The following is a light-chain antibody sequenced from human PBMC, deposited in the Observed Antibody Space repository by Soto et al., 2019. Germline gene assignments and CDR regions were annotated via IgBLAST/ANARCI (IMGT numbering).Light chain of an antibody. V-gene: IGLV2-14*01. Sequence: QSVLAQPASVSESPGQSITISCTGTSSDVGGYNYVSWYQQHPGKVPRFMIYDVIHRPSGVSNRFSGSKSGSTASLTIAGLQAEDEADYYCSSYTASGATYVFGTGTKLTVL. CDR1: SSDVGGYNY. CDR3: SSYTASGATYV. CDR2: DVI. J-gene: IGLJ1*01.